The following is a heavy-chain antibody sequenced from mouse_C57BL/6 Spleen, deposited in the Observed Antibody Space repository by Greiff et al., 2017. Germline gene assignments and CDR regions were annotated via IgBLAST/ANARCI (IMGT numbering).Heavy chain of an antibody. J-gene: IGHJ1*03. V-gene: IGHV1-80*01. CDR1: GYAFSSYW. D-gene: IGHD2-1*01. Sequence: QVQLQQSGAELVKPGASVKISCKASGYAFSSYWMNWVKQRPGKGLEWIGQIYPGDGDTNYNGKFKGKATLTADKSCSKAYMQLSSLNSEDSAVYFCARVGFLVSYGNYGWYFDVWGTGTTVTVSS. CDR3: ARVGFLVSYGNYGWYFDV. CDR2: IYPGDGDT.